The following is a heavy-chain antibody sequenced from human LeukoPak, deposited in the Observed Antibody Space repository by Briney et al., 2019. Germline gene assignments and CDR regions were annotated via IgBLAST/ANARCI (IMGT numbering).Heavy chain of an antibody. Sequence: ASVKVSCKASGYTFTAHYMHWVRQAPGRGPEWMGWVNPKSGGTKYAERLQGRVTMTRDTSTSTVYMDLTNLRSDDTAVYYCARDTYYDSSGGNAVDIWGQGTVVTVSS. V-gene: IGHV1-2*02. CDR1: GYTFTAHY. CDR2: VNPKSGGT. D-gene: IGHD3-22*01. J-gene: IGHJ3*02. CDR3: ARDTYYDSSGGNAVDI.